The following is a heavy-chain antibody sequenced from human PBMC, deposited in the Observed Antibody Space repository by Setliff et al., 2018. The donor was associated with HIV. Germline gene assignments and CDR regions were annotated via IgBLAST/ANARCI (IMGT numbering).Heavy chain of an antibody. D-gene: IGHD6-6*01. CDR2: IYVTGDT. V-gene: IGHV4-31*03. Sequence: SETLSLTCSVSGGSINRGTYYWTWIRQSAGKGLEWIGHIYVTGDTFYNPSLKSRATISAATSKNQFSLKLNSVTAADTAVYYCARKEVIGPRRLYYYLDLWGRGTLVTVSS. CDR3: ARKEVIGPRRLYYYLDL. CDR1: GGSINRGTYY. J-gene: IGHJ2*01.